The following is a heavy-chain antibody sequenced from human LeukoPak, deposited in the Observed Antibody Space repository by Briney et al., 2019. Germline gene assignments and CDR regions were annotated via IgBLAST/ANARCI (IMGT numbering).Heavy chain of an antibody. CDR2: ISYDGNNK. Sequence: PGRSLRLSCAVSGFTFSSYAMHWFRQAPGKGLEWVAIISYDGNNKHYADSVKGRFTISRDISKNTLYLQINSLRADDTAVYYCARDYLGLHYFDYWGQGTLVTVSS. CDR3: ARDYLGLHYFDY. CDR1: GFTFSSYA. V-gene: IGHV3-30-3*01. D-gene: IGHD2/OR15-2a*01. J-gene: IGHJ4*02.